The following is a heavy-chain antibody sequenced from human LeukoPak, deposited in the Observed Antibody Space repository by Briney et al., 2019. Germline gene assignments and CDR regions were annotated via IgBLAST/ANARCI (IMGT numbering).Heavy chain of an antibody. CDR2: IRNDGSKK. D-gene: IGHD3-16*01. CDR1: GFSFSDYG. CDR3: AEASGRSAYGLDY. J-gene: IGHJ4*02. V-gene: IGHV3-30*02. Sequence: PGGSLRLSCGAAGFSFSDYGMHWVRQAPGKGLEWVAFIRNDGSKKYYVDSVKGRFTTSRDDSKNMVFLQMYSLRPEDTAVYYCAEASGRSAYGLDYWGQGTLVTVFS.